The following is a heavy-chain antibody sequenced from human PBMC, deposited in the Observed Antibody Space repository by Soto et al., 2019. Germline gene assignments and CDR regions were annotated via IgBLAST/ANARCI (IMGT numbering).Heavy chain of an antibody. D-gene: IGHD6-19*01. J-gene: IGHJ4*02. Sequence: GGSLRLSCAASGFTFSDYAMHWVRQAPGKGLEWVAVVSHDGRNTHYADSVKGRFTISRDSFKNTVSLEMTSLRAEDTAVYYCAKGGRQWLVTSDFNYWGQGALVTVSS. V-gene: IGHV3-30*18. CDR3: AKGGRQWLVTSDFNY. CDR1: GFTFSDYA. CDR2: VSHDGRNT.